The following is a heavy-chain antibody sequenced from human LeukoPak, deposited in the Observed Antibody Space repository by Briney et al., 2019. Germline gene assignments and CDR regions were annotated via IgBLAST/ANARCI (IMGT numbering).Heavy chain of an antibody. J-gene: IGHJ6*03. Sequence: SETLSLTCTASGGSISSYYWSWIRQPAGKGLEWIGRIYTSGSTNYNPSLKSRVTMSVDTSKNQFSLKLSSVTAADTAAYYCARERGTAMISYYYYMDVWGKGTTVTVSS. V-gene: IGHV4-4*07. CDR1: GGSISSYY. CDR3: ARERGTAMISYYYYMDV. CDR2: IYTSGST. D-gene: IGHD5-18*01.